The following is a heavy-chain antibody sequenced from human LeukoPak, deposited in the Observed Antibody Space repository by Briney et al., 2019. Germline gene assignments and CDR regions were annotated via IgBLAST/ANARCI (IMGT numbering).Heavy chain of an antibody. D-gene: IGHD5-24*01. Sequence: PGGSLRLSCAASGFTFSSSWMTWVRQAPGKGLEWVTNIKQDGSEKRYADSVRGRFTVSRDNAQTSLYLQMSSLRAEDTAVYYCARASDPWLQLTWGQGTLVTVSS. CDR3: ARASDPWLQLT. CDR1: GFTFSSSW. CDR2: IKQDGSEK. J-gene: IGHJ5*02. V-gene: IGHV3-7*05.